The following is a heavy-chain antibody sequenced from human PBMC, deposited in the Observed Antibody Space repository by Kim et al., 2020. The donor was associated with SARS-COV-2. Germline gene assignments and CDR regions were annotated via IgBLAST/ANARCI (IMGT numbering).Heavy chain of an antibody. CDR3: ARGRLVTQP. CDR2: ST. V-gene: IGHV4-34*01. Sequence: STNYHPSLKSRVTISVDTSKNQFSLKLNSVTAADTAVYYCARGRLVTQPWGQGTLVTVSS. J-gene: IGHJ5*02. D-gene: IGHD3-9*01.